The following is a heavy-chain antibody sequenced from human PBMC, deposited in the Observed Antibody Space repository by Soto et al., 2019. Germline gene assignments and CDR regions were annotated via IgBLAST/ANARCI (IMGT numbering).Heavy chain of an antibody. V-gene: IGHV3-21*01. Sequence: LRLSCAASGFTFRSYSMNWVRQAPGTGLEWVSSISSSSSYIYYADSVKGRFTISRDNAKNSLYLQMNSLRAEDTAVYYCARDLGGYSYGYSYGMDVWGRGTTVTVSS. D-gene: IGHD5-18*01. CDR2: ISSSSSYI. CDR3: ARDLGGYSYGYSYGMDV. J-gene: IGHJ6*02. CDR1: GFTFRSYS.